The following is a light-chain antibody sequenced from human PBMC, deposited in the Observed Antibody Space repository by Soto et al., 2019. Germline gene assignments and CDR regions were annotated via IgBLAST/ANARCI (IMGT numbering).Light chain of an antibody. CDR3: QQYNSYSLT. Sequence: DIQMTQSPSTLSASVGDRVTITCRASQSISSWLAWYQQKPGKAPKLLIYDASSLESGVPSRYSGSVYGTEFTLTISSLQPDDFATYYRQQYNSYSLTFGGGTKVEIK. CDR1: QSISSW. CDR2: DAS. V-gene: IGKV1-5*01. J-gene: IGKJ4*01.